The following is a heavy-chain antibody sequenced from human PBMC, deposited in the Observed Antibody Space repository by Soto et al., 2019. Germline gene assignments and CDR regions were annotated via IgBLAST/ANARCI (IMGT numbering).Heavy chain of an antibody. CDR3: AREMAVAGTYYFGMYV. CDR1: GFTFSTHA. CDR2: ISNDGSSK. V-gene: IGHV3-30-3*01. Sequence: QVQMVESGGGVVQPGRSLRLSCAASGFTFSTHAIHWVRQAPGQGLEWVAVISNDGSSKAYADSVRGRFTISRDNSKNTLYLQMNSLRGEDTAVYYCAREMAVAGTYYFGMYVWGQGTTVTVSS. D-gene: IGHD6-13*01. J-gene: IGHJ6*02.